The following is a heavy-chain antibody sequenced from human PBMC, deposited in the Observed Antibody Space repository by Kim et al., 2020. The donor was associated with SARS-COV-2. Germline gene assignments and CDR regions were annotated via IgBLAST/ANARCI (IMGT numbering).Heavy chain of an antibody. Sequence: GGSLRLSCAASGFTFSSYGMHWVRQAPGKGLEWVAVISYDGSNKYYADSVKGRFTISRDNSKNTLYLQMNSLRAEDTAVYYCAKEDCSGGSCYSDLLLFDYWGQGTLVTVSS. V-gene: IGHV3-30*18. D-gene: IGHD2-15*01. J-gene: IGHJ4*02. CDR2: ISYDGSNK. CDR1: GFTFSSYG. CDR3: AKEDCSGGSCYSDLLLFDY.